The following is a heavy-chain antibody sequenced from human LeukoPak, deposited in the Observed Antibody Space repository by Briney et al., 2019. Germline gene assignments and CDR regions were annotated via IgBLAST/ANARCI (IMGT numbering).Heavy chain of an antibody. J-gene: IGHJ4*02. Sequence: SETLSLTCAVYGGSFSGYYWSWIRQPPGKGLEWIGEINHSGSTNYNPSLKSRVTISVDTSKNQFSLKLTSVTAAYTAVYFCARNSAYSRSSGTNLWGQGTLVTVSS. CDR2: INHSGST. V-gene: IGHV4-34*01. D-gene: IGHD6-6*01. CDR1: GGSFSGYY. CDR3: ARNSAYSRSSGTNL.